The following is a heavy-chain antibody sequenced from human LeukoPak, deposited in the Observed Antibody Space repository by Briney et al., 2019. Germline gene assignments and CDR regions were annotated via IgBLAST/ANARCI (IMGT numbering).Heavy chain of an antibody. CDR3: ARETTVTANLDY. D-gene: IGHD4-17*01. CDR2: ISSSGSTI. Sequence: GGSLRLSCAASGFTFSDYYMSWIRQAPGKGLEWVSCISSSGSTINYADSVKGRFTISRDNAKNSLYLQMNSLRAEDTAVYYCARETTVTANLDYWGQGTLVTVSS. V-gene: IGHV3-11*04. CDR1: GFTFSDYY. J-gene: IGHJ4*02.